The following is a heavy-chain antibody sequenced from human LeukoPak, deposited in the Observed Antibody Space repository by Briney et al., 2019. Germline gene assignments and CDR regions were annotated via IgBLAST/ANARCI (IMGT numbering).Heavy chain of an antibody. Sequence: GGSLRHSCAASGFTFDTHGMHWVRQAPGKGLEWVAAIWFDGSVRHYADAVQVRFTISRDNSLNTLYLQMNSLRVEDTAMYYCAKDTAIQFLEPAFWGQGTLVSVSS. CDR1: GFTFDTHG. V-gene: IGHV3-33*06. D-gene: IGHD3-3*01. CDR2: IWFDGSVR. J-gene: IGHJ4*02. CDR3: AKDTAIQFLEPAF.